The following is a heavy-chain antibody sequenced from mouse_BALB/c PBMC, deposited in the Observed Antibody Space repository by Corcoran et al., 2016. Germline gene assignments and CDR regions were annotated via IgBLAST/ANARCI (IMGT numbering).Heavy chain of an antibody. V-gene: IGHV14-3*02. Sequence: EVQLQQSGAELVKPGASVKLSCTASGFNIKDTYMHWVKQRPEQGLEWIGRIDPANGNTKYDPKFQGKATITADTSSNPAYLQLSSLTSEDTAVYYCPRWDWYFDVWGAGTTVTVSS. CDR1: GFNIKDTY. CDR2: IDPANGNT. CDR3: PRWDWYFDV. J-gene: IGHJ1*01.